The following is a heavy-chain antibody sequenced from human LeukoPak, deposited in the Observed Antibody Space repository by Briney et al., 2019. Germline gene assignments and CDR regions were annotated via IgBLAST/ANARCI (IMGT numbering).Heavy chain of an antibody. Sequence: SETLSLTCAVYGGSFSGYYWSWIRQPPGKGLEWIGEINHSGSTNYNPSLKSRVTISVDTSKNQFSLKLSSVTAADTAAYYCARATYYDFWSGYYYDYWGQGTLVTVSS. D-gene: IGHD3-3*01. CDR3: ARATYYDFWSGYYYDY. CDR1: GGSFSGYY. CDR2: INHSGST. V-gene: IGHV4-34*01. J-gene: IGHJ4*02.